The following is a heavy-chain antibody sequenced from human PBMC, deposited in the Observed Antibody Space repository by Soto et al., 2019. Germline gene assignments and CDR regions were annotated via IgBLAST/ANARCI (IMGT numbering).Heavy chain of an antibody. CDR1: VFIFSNAW. V-gene: IGHV3-15*01. Sequence: GWSLRLSCAASVFIFSNAWMSWVRQAPGKGLEWVGRIKSKADGGTTNYAAPVKGRFNISRDGSKNTLYLQMNGLKTEDTAVYYCTTGWSSKDHWGQGTLVTVSS. D-gene: IGHD3-3*01. CDR2: IKSKADGGTT. J-gene: IGHJ4*02. CDR3: TTGWSSKDH.